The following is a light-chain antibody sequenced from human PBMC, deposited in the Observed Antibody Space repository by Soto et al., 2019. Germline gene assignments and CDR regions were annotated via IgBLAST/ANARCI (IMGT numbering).Light chain of an antibody. V-gene: IGLV2-14*01. CDR3: SSYTSSSTLV. J-gene: IGLJ1*01. CDR1: SSNIGINY. CDR2: EVS. Sequence: QSVLTQPPSASGNPGQTVTISCSGSSSNIGINYVYWYQQHPGKAPKLMIYEVSNRPSGVSNRFSGSKSGNTASLTISGLQAEDEADYYCSSYTSSSTLVFGTGTKVTVL.